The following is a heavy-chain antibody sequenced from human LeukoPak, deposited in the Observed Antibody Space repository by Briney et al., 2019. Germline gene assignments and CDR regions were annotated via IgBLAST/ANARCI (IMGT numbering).Heavy chain of an antibody. CDR3: ARDLGYYDSSGYSLYNWFDP. Sequence: GGSLRLSCAASGFTFSSYSMNWVRQAPGKGLEWVSSISSSSSYIYYADSVKGRFTISRDNAKNSLYLQMNSLRAEDTAVYYCARDLGYYDSSGYSLYNWFDPRGQGTLVTVSS. V-gene: IGHV3-21*04. CDR1: GFTFSSYS. J-gene: IGHJ5*02. CDR2: ISSSSSYI. D-gene: IGHD3-22*01.